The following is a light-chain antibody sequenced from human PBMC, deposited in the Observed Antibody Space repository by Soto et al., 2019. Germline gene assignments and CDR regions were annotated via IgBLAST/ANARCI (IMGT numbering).Light chain of an antibody. J-gene: IGKJ1*01. CDR2: DAS. CDR3: NHYLSYSE. CDR1: QRISTW. V-gene: IGKV1-5*01. Sequence: QMTQSPSTLSAFLGDRDTITCRASQRISTWLAWYQQKPGKAPKLLIYDASNLESEVPSRLSGNGYGTEFSLTISCLQPDDFATSSCNHYLSYSEFGPVSKV.